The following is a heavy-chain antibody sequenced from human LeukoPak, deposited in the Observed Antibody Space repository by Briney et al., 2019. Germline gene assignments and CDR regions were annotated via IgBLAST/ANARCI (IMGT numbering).Heavy chain of an antibody. J-gene: IGHJ4*02. Sequence: GASVKVSCKASGGTFTSYAISWVRQAPGQGLEWMGRNIPILGIANYAQKFQGRVTITAHKSTSTAYMELRSLRSDDTAVYYCASSYSGSYYYFDYWGQGTLVTVSS. CDR2: NIPILGIA. CDR1: GGTFTSYA. D-gene: IGHD1-26*01. CDR3: ASSYSGSYYYFDY. V-gene: IGHV1-69*04.